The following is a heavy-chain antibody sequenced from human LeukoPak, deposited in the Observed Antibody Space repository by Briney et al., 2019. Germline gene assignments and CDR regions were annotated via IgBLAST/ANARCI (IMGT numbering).Heavy chain of an antibody. V-gene: IGHV4-39*01. CDR1: GGSISSSSYY. D-gene: IGHD3-3*01. CDR3: ARHDVITIFGVVIDWFDP. J-gene: IGHJ5*02. Sequence: SETLSLTCTVSGGSISSSSYYWGWNRQPQGKGLEWVVRIYYSGSTYYNPVLNSLVTISVNTYKNQFSLKISSVTAADTAVYDCARHDVITIFGVVIDWFDPWGQGTLVTVSS. CDR2: IYYSGST.